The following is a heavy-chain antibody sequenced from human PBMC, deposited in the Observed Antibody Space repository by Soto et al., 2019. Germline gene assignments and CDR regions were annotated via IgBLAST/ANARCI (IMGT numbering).Heavy chain of an antibody. J-gene: IGHJ4*02. V-gene: IGHV3-7*01. CDR3: ARAGYCGPGCYYYFDY. CDR2: IKPDGSAT. CDR1: GFTFGSYW. D-gene: IGHD2-21*02. Sequence: GSLRLSCAVSGFTFGSYWMNWVRLIPGKGLEWVAYIKPDGSATYYVDSVKGRFTISRDNAKNSLYLQMNSLRVEDTSVYYCARAGYCGPGCYYYFDYWGQGTLATVSS.